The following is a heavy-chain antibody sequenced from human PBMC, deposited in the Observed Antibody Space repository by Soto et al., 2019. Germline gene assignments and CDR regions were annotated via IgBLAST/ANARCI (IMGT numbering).Heavy chain of an antibody. V-gene: IGHV3-30*18. J-gene: IGHJ3*02. D-gene: IGHD6-19*01. CDR1: GFTFSSYG. Sequence: QVQLVESGGGVVQPGRSLRLSCAASGFTFSSYGMHWVRQAPGKGLEWVAVISYDGSNKYYADSVKGRFTISRDNSKNTPYLQMNSLRAEDTAVYYCAKGQGYSSGWLNDAFDIWGQGTMVTVSS. CDR3: AKGQGYSSGWLNDAFDI. CDR2: ISYDGSNK.